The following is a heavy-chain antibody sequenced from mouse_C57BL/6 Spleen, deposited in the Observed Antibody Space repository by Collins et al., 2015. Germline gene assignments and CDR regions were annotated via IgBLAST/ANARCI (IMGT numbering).Heavy chain of an antibody. J-gene: IGHJ4*01. V-gene: IGHV4-1*01. CDR2: INPDSSTI. CDR3: ASPTYGPYAMDY. CDR1: GIDFSRYW. Sequence: EVKLLQSGGGLVQPGGSLKLSCAASGIDFSRYWMSWVRRAPGKGLEWIGEINPDSSTINYAPSLKDKFIISRDNAKNTLYLQMSKVRSEDTALYYCASPTYGPYAMDYWGQGTSVTVSS. D-gene: IGHD1-1*01.